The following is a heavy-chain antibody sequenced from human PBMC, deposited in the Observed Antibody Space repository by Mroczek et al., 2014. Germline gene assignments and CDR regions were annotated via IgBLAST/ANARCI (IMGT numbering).Heavy chain of an antibody. Sequence: QVQLQESGPGLVKPSETLSLTCTVSGGSISSYYWSWIRQPAGKGLEWIGRIYTSGSTNYNPSLKSRVTMSVDTSKNQFSLKLSSVTAADTAVYYCAREIRVRGVIPSWFDPWGQGTLVTVSS. CDR2: IYTSGST. V-gene: IGHV4-4*07. CDR3: AREIRVRGVIPSWFDP. D-gene: IGHD3-10*01. J-gene: IGHJ5*02. CDR1: GGSISSYY.